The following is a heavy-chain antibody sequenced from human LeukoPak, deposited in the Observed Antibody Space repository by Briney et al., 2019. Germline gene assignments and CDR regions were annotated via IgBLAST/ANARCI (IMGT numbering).Heavy chain of an antibody. CDR2: TSGSGGST. D-gene: IGHD6-19*01. CDR3: ARGGEDSSGWYADY. Sequence: GGSLRLSCAASGFTFSSYAMSWVRQAPGKGLEWVSATSGSGGSTYYADSVKGRFTISRHNSKNTLYLQMNSLRAEDTAVYYCARGGEDSSGWYADYWGQGTLVTVSS. CDR1: GFTFSSYA. V-gene: IGHV3-23*01. J-gene: IGHJ4*02.